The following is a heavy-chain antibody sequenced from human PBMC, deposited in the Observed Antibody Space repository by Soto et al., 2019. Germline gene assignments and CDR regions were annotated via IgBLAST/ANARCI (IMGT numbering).Heavy chain of an antibody. Sequence: QVQLQESGPGLVKPSETLSLTCTVSGGSFSTYYWNWIRQPPGKGLEWIGYIYDSGSTNYNPSVKSRVTISVDTSKNQFSLKLSSVTAADTAVYYCARDAYYYRSGSSYYYGMDVWGQGTTVTVSS. CDR3: ARDAYYYRSGSSYYYGMDV. CDR1: GGSFSTYY. V-gene: IGHV4-59*01. J-gene: IGHJ6*02. D-gene: IGHD3-10*01. CDR2: IYDSGST.